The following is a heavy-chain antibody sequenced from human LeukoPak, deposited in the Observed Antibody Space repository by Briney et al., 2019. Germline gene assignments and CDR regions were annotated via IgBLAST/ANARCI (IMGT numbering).Heavy chain of an antibody. CDR1: GFTFSSYS. Sequence: GGSLRLSCAASGFTFSSYSMNWVRQAPGKGLEWVSYISSSSSTIYYADSVKGRFTISRDNAKNSLYLQMNSLRAEGTAVYYCARVDASGWYWYYYGMDVWGQGTTVTVSS. V-gene: IGHV3-48*01. CDR3: ARVDASGWYWYYYGMDV. CDR2: ISSSSSTI. D-gene: IGHD6-19*01. J-gene: IGHJ6*02.